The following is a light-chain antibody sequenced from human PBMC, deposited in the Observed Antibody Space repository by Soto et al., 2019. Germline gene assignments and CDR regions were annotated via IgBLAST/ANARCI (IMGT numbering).Light chain of an antibody. V-gene: IGKV3-15*01. CDR2: RIF. CDR3: LQHYYLLWT. CDR1: HIVSSN. J-gene: IGKJ1*01. Sequence: EIVMTQSPATLSLSPGERATLSCRASHIVSSNFAWYQQKPGQAPRLVLLRIFTRAIGVPARFSGSGSETEFTLTISGLESGDFGVYYCLQHYYLLWTCGQGTKVDIK.